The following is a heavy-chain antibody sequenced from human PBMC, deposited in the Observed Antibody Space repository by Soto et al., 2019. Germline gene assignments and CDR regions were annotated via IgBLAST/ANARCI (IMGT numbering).Heavy chain of an antibody. J-gene: IGHJ6*04. V-gene: IGHV1-8*01. CDR2: LNANSGTT. CDR1: GYTFTSYD. Sequence: ASVKVSCKGSGYTFTSYDINWMRQGTGQGLEWMRWLNANSGTTGDAQKFQGRATMTRNTPISTAYMELSRLRSDDTAVYYCARRGLSSSASLRHYYYGMDVCGEGTKVTVSS. D-gene: IGHD6-6*01. CDR3: ARRGLSSSASLRHYYYGMDV.